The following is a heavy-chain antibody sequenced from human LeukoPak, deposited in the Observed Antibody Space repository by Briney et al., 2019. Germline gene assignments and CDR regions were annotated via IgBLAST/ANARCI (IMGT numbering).Heavy chain of an antibody. CDR3: ARSGDYDGVWEFDY. CDR2: IYTSGST. J-gene: IGHJ4*02. CDR1: GGSISSYY. Sequence: PSETLSLTCTVSGGSISSYYWNWIRQPAGKGLEWIGRIYTSGSTNYNPSLKSRVTMSVDTSKNQFSLKLSSVTAADTAVYYCARSGDYDGVWEFDYWGQGTLVTVSS. D-gene: IGHD4-17*01. V-gene: IGHV4-4*07.